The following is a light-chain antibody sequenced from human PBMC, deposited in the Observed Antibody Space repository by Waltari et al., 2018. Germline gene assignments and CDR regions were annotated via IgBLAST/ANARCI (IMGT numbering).Light chain of an antibody. Sequence: QSALTQPASVSGSPGQSITISCTGTSSDVGRPNYVSWYQQRPGKAPKLMISEVRNRPSAVSNRFSASKHGNTASLTISGLQAEDEADDYCSSYTSSNTLDYVFGTGTKVTVL. CDR3: SSYTSSNTLDYV. V-gene: IGLV2-14*01. CDR2: EVR. CDR1: SSDVGRPNY. J-gene: IGLJ1*01.